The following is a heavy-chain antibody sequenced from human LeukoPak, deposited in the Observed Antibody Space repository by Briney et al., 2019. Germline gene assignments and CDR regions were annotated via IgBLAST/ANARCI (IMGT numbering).Heavy chain of an antibody. CDR1: GESLNYYY. J-gene: IGHJ4*02. CDR3: ASGAWATRLNS. CDR2: IFDGKTI. V-gene: IGHV4-34*12. Sequence: SETLSLTCAVYGESLNYYYWSWLRQSPGKGLEWIGDIFDGKTINYNPSLKSRVTISAATSSQQFSLNLKSVTAADTAVYFCASGAWATRLNSWAQGALVIVSS. D-gene: IGHD5-24*01.